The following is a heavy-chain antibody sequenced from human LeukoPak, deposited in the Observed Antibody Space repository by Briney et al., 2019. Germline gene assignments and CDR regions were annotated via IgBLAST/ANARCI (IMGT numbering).Heavy chain of an antibody. D-gene: IGHD6-19*01. CDR1: GGSFSGYY. Sequence: SETLSLTCAVYGGSFSGYYWGWIRQPPGKGLEWIGEINHSGSTNYNPSLKSRVTISVDTSKNQFSLKLSSVTAADTAVYYCARAVWKSSGWYLYWGQGTLVTVSS. CDR2: INHSGST. CDR3: ARAVWKSSGWYLY. V-gene: IGHV4-34*01. J-gene: IGHJ4*02.